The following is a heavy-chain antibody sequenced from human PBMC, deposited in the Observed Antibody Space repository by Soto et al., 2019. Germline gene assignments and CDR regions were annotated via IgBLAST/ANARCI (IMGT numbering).Heavy chain of an antibody. J-gene: IGHJ4*02. CDR2: ISYDGSNK. Sequence: GGSPRLSCAASGFTFSSYGMHWVRQAPGKGLEWVAVISYDGSNKYYADSVKGRFTISRDNSKNTLYLQMNSLRAEDTAVYYCAKGYPSGSYSSAPSYFDYWGQGTLVTVSS. D-gene: IGHD1-26*01. V-gene: IGHV3-30*18. CDR1: GFTFSSYG. CDR3: AKGYPSGSYSSAPSYFDY.